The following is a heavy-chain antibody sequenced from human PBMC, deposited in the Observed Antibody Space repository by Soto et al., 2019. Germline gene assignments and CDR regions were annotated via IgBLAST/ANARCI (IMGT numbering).Heavy chain of an antibody. CDR2: ISPSGSP. V-gene: IGHV4-30-2*01. Sequence: QLQESGSRLVRPSQTLSLTCSVSRGSVSSGGYSWSWIRQAPGKGLEWIGFISPSGSPAYNPSLKSRVSISVDTSNNQISLELSSVTAADTAVYYCTRGVLAWGPGTLVTVSS. CDR3: TRGVLA. CDR1: RGSVSSGGYS. D-gene: IGHD2-8*01. J-gene: IGHJ5*02.